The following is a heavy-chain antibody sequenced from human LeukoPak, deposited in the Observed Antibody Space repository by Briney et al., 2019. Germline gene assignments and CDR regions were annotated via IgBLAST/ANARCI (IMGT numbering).Heavy chain of an antibody. CDR2: ISSSNTYI. D-gene: IGHD5-24*01. CDR3: AREMGL. CDR1: GFTFSSYS. J-gene: IGHJ4*02. V-gene: IGHV3-21*01. Sequence: PGGSLRLSCAASGFTFSSYSMNWVRQAPGKGLEWVSSISSSNTYIYYADSVKGRFTVSRDNAKNPLYLHMNSPRAEDTAVYYCAREMGLWGQGTLVTVSS.